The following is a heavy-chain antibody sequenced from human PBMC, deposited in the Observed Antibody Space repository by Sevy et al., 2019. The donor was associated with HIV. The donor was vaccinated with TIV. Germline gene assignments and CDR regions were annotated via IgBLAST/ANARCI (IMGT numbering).Heavy chain of an antibody. V-gene: IGHV3-49*03. D-gene: IGHD5-12*01. Sequence: GGSLRLSCPSSGLPFGDYAMSWFRQAQGKGLEWVVFIRRNSHEPYGGTTEYAASVKGRFTISRDDSKSIAYLQMNSLKTEDTAVYYCTRALATADTPEYYFDYWGQGILVTVSS. CDR1: GLPFGDYA. CDR2: IRRNSHEPYGGTT. CDR3: TRALATADTPEYYFDY. J-gene: IGHJ4*02.